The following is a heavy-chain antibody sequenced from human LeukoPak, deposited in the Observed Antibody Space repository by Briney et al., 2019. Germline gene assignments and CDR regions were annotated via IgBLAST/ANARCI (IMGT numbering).Heavy chain of an antibody. V-gene: IGHV1-2*02. CDR2: INPNSGGT. CDR3: ARAPKYCSGGSCYKWPY. CDR1: GYTFTGYY. J-gene: IGHJ4*02. Sequence: GASVKVSCKASGYTFTGYYIHWVRQAPGQGLEWMGWINPNSGGTNYAQKLQGRVTMTRDTSISTAYMELSRLRSDDTAVYYCARAPKYCSGGSCYKWPYWGQGTLVTVSS. D-gene: IGHD2-15*01.